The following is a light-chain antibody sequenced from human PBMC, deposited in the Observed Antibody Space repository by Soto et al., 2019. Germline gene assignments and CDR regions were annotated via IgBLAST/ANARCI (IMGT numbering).Light chain of an antibody. V-gene: IGLV2-14*01. CDR1: SSDVGGYNY. Sequence: QSALTQPASVSGSPGQSITLSCTGTSSDVGGYNYVSWYQLHPGRAPKLIIYDVSHRPSGISNRFSGSTSCNTASLTISGLQPDDDAAYFCSSYTSGITLYVFGPGTKLTVL. CDR3: SSYTSGITLYV. J-gene: IGLJ1*01. CDR2: DVS.